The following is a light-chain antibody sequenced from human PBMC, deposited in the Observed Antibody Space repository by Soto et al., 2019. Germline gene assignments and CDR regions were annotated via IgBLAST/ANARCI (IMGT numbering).Light chain of an antibody. Sequence: QSVLTQPPSVSGAPGQTVTISCTGRSSNVGTQSVHWYQHLPGAAPKVLIYANNGRPSGVPDRFSVSKSGTSASLAITGLQAEDEADYYCQSYDSNVNGLYVFGTGTKSPS. V-gene: IGLV1-40*01. CDR2: ANN. J-gene: IGLJ1*01. CDR1: SSNVGTQS. CDR3: QSYDSNVNGLYV.